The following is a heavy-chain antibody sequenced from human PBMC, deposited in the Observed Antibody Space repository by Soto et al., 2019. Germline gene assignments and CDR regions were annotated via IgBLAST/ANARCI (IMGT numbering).Heavy chain of an antibody. CDR2: IDGGKT. Sequence: EVQLVESGGALVEPGGSLRLSCAASGFTFNNARLCWVRQAPGKGLEWVGRIDGGKTDFAAPVEGRCTFSRDDSRNTLFLQMNSLKTKDSGVYYCSSNSAAKVGALSYWGQGTLVTVSS. CDR1: GFTFNNAR. CDR3: SSNSAAKVGALSY. D-gene: IGHD1-26*01. V-gene: IGHV3-15*02. J-gene: IGHJ4*02.